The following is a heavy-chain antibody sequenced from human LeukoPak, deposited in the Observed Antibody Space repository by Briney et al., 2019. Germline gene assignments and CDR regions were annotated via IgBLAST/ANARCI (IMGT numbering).Heavy chain of an antibody. CDR2: INHSGST. D-gene: IGHD1-14*01. CDR3: GRTRRDSYYYYGMDV. J-gene: IGHJ6*02. Sequence: PSETLSLTCAVYGGSFRGYYWSWLRQPPGKGLEWLGEINHSGSTNYNPSLKSRVTISVDTSKNQFSLKLSSVTAADTAVYYCGRTRRDSYYYYGMDVWGQGTTVTVSS. CDR1: GGSFRGYY. V-gene: IGHV4-34*01.